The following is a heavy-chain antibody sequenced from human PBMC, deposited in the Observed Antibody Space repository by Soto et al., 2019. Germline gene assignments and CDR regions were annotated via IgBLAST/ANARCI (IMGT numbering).Heavy chain of an antibody. J-gene: IGHJ4*02. Sequence: VKVSCKASGDTFSNYAISWVRQAPGQGLEWLGGIIPIYAATDYAQKFQGRVTITADDSTNTAYMELSSLRSEDTAVYYCAKTPPRTAATAYYFDSWGQGTLVTVSS. CDR2: IIPIYAAT. V-gene: IGHV1-69*13. CDR3: AKTPPRTAATAYYFDS. D-gene: IGHD2-21*01. CDR1: GDTFSNYA.